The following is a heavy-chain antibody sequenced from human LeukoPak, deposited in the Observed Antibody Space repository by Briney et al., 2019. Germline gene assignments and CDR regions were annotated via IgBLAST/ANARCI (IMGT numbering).Heavy chain of an antibody. V-gene: IGHV4-34*01. Sequence: PSETLSLTCAVYGGSFSGYYWSWIRQPPGKGLEWIGEINRSGGTDYNPSLKSRVAISVDTSKSQFSLRLSSVTAADTAVYYCARAGRSGGMYCGQGTLVTVSS. D-gene: IGHD2-15*01. CDR1: GGSFSGYY. CDR3: ARAGRSGGMY. CDR2: INRSGGT. J-gene: IGHJ4*02.